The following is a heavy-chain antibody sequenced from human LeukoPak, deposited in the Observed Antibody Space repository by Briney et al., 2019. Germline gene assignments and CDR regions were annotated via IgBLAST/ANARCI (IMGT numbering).Heavy chain of an antibody. CDR1: GGTFSSYA. V-gene: IGHV1-69*04. D-gene: IGHD3-10*01. J-gene: IGHJ5*02. CDR2: IIPILGIA. Sequence: SVKVSCKASGGTFSSYAISWVRQAPGQGLEWMGRIIPILGIANYAQKFQGRVTMTRNTSISTAYMELSSLRSEDTAVYYCARGLDYGSGSPWFDPWGQGTLVTVSS. CDR3: ARGLDYGSGSPWFDP.